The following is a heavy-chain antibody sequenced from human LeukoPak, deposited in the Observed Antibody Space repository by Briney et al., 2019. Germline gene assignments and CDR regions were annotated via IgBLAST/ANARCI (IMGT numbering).Heavy chain of an antibody. CDR3: ARGGGISHYYYYMDV. D-gene: IGHD6-13*01. CDR1: GGSISNYY. CDR2: INSSGST. V-gene: IGHV4-4*07. J-gene: IGHJ6*03. Sequence: SETLSLTCAVSGGSISNYYWSWIRQPAGKGLEWIGRINSSGSTNYNSSLKSRVTISVDTSKNQFSLMLNSVTAADTAVYYCARGGGISHYYYYMDVWGKGTTVTISS.